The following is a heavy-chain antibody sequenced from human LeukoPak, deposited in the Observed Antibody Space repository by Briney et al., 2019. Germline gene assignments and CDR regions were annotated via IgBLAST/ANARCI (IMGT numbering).Heavy chain of an antibody. J-gene: IGHJ3*02. Sequence: GGSLRLSCAASGFTFSSYSMNWVRQAPGKGLEWVSSISSSSSYIYYADSVKGRFTISRDNSKNTLYLQMNSLRAEDTAVYYCARSLTAAGTHDDAFDIWGQGTMVTVSS. D-gene: IGHD6-13*01. CDR3: ARSLTAAGTHDDAFDI. CDR2: ISSSSSYI. CDR1: GFTFSSYS. V-gene: IGHV3-21*04.